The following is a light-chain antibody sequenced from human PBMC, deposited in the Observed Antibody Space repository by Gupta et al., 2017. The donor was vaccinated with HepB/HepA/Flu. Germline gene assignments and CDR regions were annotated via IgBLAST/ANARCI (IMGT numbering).Light chain of an antibody. CDR2: DNN. J-gene: IGLJ3*02. CDR1: TSNIGNNY. CDR3: GTWDTNLSGHWV. V-gene: IGLV1-51*01. Sequence: QSVLTQPPSVSAAPGQKVTISCSGGTSNIGNNYVSWYQQFPGAAPKLLIYDNNKRPSGMPDRFSGSKSGTSATLGITGLQTGDEADYYCGTWDTNLSGHWVFGGGTKLTVL.